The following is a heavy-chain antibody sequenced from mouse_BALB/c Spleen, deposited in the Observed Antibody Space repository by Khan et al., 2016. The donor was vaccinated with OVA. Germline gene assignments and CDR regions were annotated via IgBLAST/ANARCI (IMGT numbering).Heavy chain of an antibody. CDR2: INPSTGYT. Sequence: QVQLQQSGAELAKPGASVKMSCKASGYTFTSYWMHWVKQRPGQGLEWIGYINPSTGYTEYNQKFKDKATLTADKSSSTAYMQLSSLTSEESAGYYCASYYGSSDAMDYWGQGTSVTVSS. CDR1: GYTFTSYW. CDR3: ASYYGSSDAMDY. V-gene: IGHV1-7*01. D-gene: IGHD1-1*01. J-gene: IGHJ4*01.